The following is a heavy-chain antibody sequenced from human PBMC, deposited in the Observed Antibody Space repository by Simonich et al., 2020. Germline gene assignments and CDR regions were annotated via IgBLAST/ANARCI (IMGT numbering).Heavy chain of an antibody. V-gene: IGHV4-34*01. Sequence: QVQLQQWGAGLLKPSETLSLTCAVYGGSFSGYYWSWIRQPPGKGLEWIGEINHSGSTNYNPSLKSRVTKSVDTSKNQFSLKLSSVTAADTAVYYCARTQKTTVTYYFDYWGQGTLVTVSS. CDR1: GGSFSGYY. CDR2: INHSGST. D-gene: IGHD4-17*01. CDR3: ARTQKTTVTYYFDY. J-gene: IGHJ4*02.